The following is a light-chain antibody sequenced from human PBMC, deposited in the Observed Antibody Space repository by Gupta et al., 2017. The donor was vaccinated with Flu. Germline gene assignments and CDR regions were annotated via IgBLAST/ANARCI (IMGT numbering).Light chain of an antibody. CDR2: EVS. J-gene: IGLJ3*02. V-gene: IGLV2-14*01. CDR3: SSYTSSNTLV. CDR1: SSDVGGYNY. Sequence: QSAMTQPASVSGSPGQSSTISCTGTSSDVGGYNYVSWYQQPPGTAPKLMIYEVSNRPSGVSNRFSGSKSGNTAALTISGLQAEDEAESYCSSYTSSNTLVFGVVTKLTVL.